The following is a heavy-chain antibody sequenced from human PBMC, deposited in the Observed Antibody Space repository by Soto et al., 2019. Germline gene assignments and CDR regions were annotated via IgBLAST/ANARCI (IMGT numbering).Heavy chain of an antibody. D-gene: IGHD3-10*01. J-gene: IGHJ4*02. CDR2: ARGGGAGT. CDR3: VRATQGSIES. CDR1: GFTFNHYA. Sequence: EVQLLESGGGLVQPGGSLRLSCAASGFTFNHYAMSWVRQAPGKGLEWVSAARGGGAGTYYADSVHGRFTIYRDNSKDTVDLEMNRRRGGGTGGFYCVRATQGSIESLGQGTLVTVSS. V-gene: IGHV3-23*01.